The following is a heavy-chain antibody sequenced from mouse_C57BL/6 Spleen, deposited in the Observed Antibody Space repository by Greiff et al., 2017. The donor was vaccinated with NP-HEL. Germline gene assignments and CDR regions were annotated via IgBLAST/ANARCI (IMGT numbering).Heavy chain of an antibody. D-gene: IGHD2-3*01. CDR3: TASRWLLRNYFDY. CDR1: GFTFSNYW. CDR2: IRLKSDNYAT. V-gene: IGHV6-3*01. Sequence: EVKLVESGGGLVQPGGSMKLSCVASGFTFSNYWMNWVRQSPEKGLEWVAQIRLKSDNYATHYAESVKGRFTISRDDSKSSVYLQMNNLRAEDTGIYYCTASRWLLRNYFDYWGKGTTLTVSS. J-gene: IGHJ2*01.